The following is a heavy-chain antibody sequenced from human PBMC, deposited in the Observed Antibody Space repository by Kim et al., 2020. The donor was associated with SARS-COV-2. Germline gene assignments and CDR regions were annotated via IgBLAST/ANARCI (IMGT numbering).Heavy chain of an antibody. V-gene: IGHV4-31*02. D-gene: IGHD2-15*01. CDR3: AREGCSGGSCYSGFDY. Sequence: SLEGRVTISVDTSKNQLSLKLSSGTAADTAVYYCAREGCSGGSCYSGFDYWGQGTLVTVSS. J-gene: IGHJ4*02.